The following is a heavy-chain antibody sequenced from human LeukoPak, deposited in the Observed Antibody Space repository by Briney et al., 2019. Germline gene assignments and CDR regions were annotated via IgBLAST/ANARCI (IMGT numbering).Heavy chain of an antibody. V-gene: IGHV3-9*01. CDR3: AKARSLKQWLTHSEAEYFEY. CDR1: GFSFDDYA. D-gene: IGHD5-24*01. CDR2: ITWNTGQI. Sequence: PGGSLRLSCAASGFSFDDYAMYWVRQAPGKGLEWVSGITWNTGQIEYADSVRGRFTISRDNAKKSLYLQMSSLRSEDTALYFCAKARSLKQWLTHSEAEYFEYWGQGALVTVSS. J-gene: IGHJ4*02.